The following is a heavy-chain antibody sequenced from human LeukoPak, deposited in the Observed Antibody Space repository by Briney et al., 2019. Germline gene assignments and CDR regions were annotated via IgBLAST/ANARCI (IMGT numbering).Heavy chain of an antibody. D-gene: IGHD5-24*01. J-gene: IGHJ4*02. CDR1: GGAISSRRYY. CDR3: ARDGMATIY. V-gene: IGHV4-39*07. Sequence: SETLSLTCTVSGGAISSRRYYWGWIRQPPGKGLEWIGSIYYSGSTYYTPSLKRRVTISVDTSKNQCSLKLSSVTAADTAVYYCARDGMATIYWGQGTLVTVSS. CDR2: IYYSGST.